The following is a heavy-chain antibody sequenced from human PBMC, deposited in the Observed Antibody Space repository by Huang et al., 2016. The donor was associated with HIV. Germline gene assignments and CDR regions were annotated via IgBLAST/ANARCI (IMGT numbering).Heavy chain of an antibody. Sequence: QVQLVPSGAEVKKPGSSVKVACKASGGTFGSYDISWVRQAPGQGLEWMGGIIPIFDTVNYAQKFQGRVRITADASTSTAYMELTSLRSEDTAVYYCARDLTGTRAAAAGIRGDAFDVWGQGTLVTVSS. V-gene: IGHV1-69*13. CDR1: GGTFGSYD. J-gene: IGHJ3*01. CDR2: IIPIFDTV. CDR3: ARDLTGTRAAAAGIRGDAFDV. D-gene: IGHD6-13*01.